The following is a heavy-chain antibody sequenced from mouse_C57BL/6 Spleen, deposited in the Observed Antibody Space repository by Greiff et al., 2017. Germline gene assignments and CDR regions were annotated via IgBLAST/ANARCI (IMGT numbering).Heavy chain of an antibody. V-gene: IGHV1-53*01. D-gene: IGHD1-1*01. Sequence: QVQLQQPGTELVKPGASVKLSCKASGYTFTSYWMHWVKQRPGQGLEWIGNINPSDGGTNYNEKFKSKATLTVDKSSSTAYMQLSSLTSEDSAVYYCAITTVVATDYFDYWGQGTTLTVSS. J-gene: IGHJ2*01. CDR1: GYTFTSYW. CDR2: INPSDGGT. CDR3: AITTVVATDYFDY.